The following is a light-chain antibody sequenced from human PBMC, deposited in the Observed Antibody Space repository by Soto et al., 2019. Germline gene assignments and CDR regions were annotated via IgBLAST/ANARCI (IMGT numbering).Light chain of an antibody. V-gene: IGKV3-15*01. CDR3: QQYNNWPLT. Sequence: EIVLTQSPGTLSLSPGERATLSCRASQSVSNNYLAWYQQKPGQAPRLLIYGASTRATGIPARFSGSGSETEFTLTISSLQSEDFAVYYCQQYNNWPLTFGGGTKVDIK. J-gene: IGKJ4*01. CDR2: GAS. CDR1: QSVSNN.